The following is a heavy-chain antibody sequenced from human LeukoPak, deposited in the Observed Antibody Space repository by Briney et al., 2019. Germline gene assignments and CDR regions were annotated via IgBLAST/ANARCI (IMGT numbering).Heavy chain of an antibody. CDR1: GFTVSSNY. D-gene: IGHD1-26*01. Sequence: GGSLRLSCAASGFTVSSNYMSWVRQAPGKGLEWVSVIYSGGSTYYADSVKGRFTISRDNSKNTLYLQMNSLRAEDTAVYYCAKAVGAIAYYYYGMDMWGKGTTVTVSS. CDR2: IYSGGST. CDR3: AKAVGAIAYYYYGMDM. V-gene: IGHV3-53*01. J-gene: IGHJ6*04.